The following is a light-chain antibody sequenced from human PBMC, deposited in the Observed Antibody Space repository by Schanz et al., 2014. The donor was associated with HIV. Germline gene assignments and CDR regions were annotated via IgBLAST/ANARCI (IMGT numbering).Light chain of an antibody. V-gene: IGKV3-20*01. CDR3: QQYGSPPWT. CDR2: GTS. Sequence: DIVMTQSPVTLSVSPGESATLSCRASQSVSSYLAWYQQKPGQAPRLVIFGTSNRATGIPDRFSGSGSGTDFTLTISRLEPEDYAVYYCQQYGSPPWTFGQGTKVEVK. J-gene: IGKJ1*01. CDR1: QSVSSY.